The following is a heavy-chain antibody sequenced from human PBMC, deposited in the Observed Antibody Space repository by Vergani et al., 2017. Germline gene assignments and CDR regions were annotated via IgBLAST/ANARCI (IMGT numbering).Heavy chain of an antibody. Sequence: QVQLVQSGSEVRKPGASVKVSCQVSGYSLTELTIHWVRQAPGKGLEWMGGFDPEHGEVTFAHHIQGRVTMTEERSTDTAYMELSSLRPEDTALYYCAIVTDYDDSSGYYLDYWGQGTLVTVSS. V-gene: IGHV1-24*01. CDR2: FDPEHGEV. CDR3: AIVTDYDDSSGYYLDY. CDR1: GYSLTELT. D-gene: IGHD3-22*01. J-gene: IGHJ4*02.